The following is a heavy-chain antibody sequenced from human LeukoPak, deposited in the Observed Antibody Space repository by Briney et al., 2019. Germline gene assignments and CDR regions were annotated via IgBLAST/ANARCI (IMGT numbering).Heavy chain of an antibody. Sequence: GGSLRLSCAASGFTFSTYSMNWVRQAPGKGLEWVSSISSNNRYIYYADSVKGRFTISRDNANNLLYLQMNSLRAEDTAVYYCASGTIVGARGADNWGQGTLVTVSS. V-gene: IGHV3-21*01. CDR2: ISSNNRYI. J-gene: IGHJ4*02. D-gene: IGHD1-26*01. CDR1: GFTFSTYS. CDR3: ASGTIVGARGADN.